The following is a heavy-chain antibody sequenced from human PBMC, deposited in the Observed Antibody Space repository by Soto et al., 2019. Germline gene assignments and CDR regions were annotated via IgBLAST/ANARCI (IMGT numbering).Heavy chain of an antibody. CDR2: ISYDGSNK. V-gene: IGHV3-30*18. D-gene: IGHD3-10*01. Sequence: QVQLVESGGGVVQPGRSLRLSCAASGFTFSSYGMHWVRQAPGKGLEWVAVISYDGSNKYYADSVKGRFTISRDNSKNTLYLQMNSLRAEDTAVYDCAKSRFPKITMVRGVINWFDPWGQGTMVTVSS. J-gene: IGHJ5*02. CDR1: GFTFSSYG. CDR3: AKSRFPKITMVRGVINWFDP.